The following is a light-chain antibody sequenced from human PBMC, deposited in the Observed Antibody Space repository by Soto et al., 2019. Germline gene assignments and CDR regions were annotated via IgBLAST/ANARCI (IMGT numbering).Light chain of an antibody. CDR1: SSDVGGYNY. CDR2: DVN. J-gene: IGLJ2*01. Sequence: QSVLTQPASVSGSPGRSITISCTGTSSDVGGYNYVSWYQQHPGKAPKLMIYDVNNRPSGVSNRFSGSKSGNTASLTISGVQAEDEADYYCSSYTGSSTYVVFGGGTKLTVL. V-gene: IGLV2-14*01. CDR3: SSYTGSSTYVV.